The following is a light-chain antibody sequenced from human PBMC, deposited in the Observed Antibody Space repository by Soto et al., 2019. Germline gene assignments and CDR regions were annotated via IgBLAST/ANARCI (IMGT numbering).Light chain of an antibody. J-gene: IGLJ3*02. CDR1: STDIGSYNL. V-gene: IGLV2-23*02. Sequence: QSVLTQPASVSGSPGQSITISCTGTSTDIGSYNLVSWYQFHPGKAPKAMIYEVTNRPSGVSNRFSGSKSGNTASLTISGLQAEDAADYYCCSYAGSTTWVFGGGTQLTVL. CDR2: EVT. CDR3: CSYAGSTTWV.